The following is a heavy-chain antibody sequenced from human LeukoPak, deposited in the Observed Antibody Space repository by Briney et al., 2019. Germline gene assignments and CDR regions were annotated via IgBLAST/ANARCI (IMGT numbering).Heavy chain of an antibody. CDR3: AREGAGRNDY. CDR2: INPNSGGT. CDR1: GYTLTVYY. D-gene: IGHD1-1*01. V-gene: IGHV1-2*02. J-gene: IGHJ4*02. Sequence: ASVKVSCKASGYTLTVYYMHWVRQAPGQGLEWMGWINPNSGGTNYAQKFQGRVTMTRDTSINTAYMELSRLESDDSAVYYCAREGAGRNDYWGQGTLVTVSS.